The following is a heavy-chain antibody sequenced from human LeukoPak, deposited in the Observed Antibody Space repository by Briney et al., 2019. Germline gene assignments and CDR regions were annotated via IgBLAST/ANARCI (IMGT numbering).Heavy chain of an antibody. J-gene: IGHJ4*02. Sequence: SETLSLTCTVSGGSISSSSHYWGWIRQPPGKGLEGIGSIYYSGSTYYNPSLKSRVTIPVDTSKNQFSLKLSSVTAADTAVYYCARHRGGNSRWYFDYWGQGTLVTVSS. CDR1: GGSISSSSHY. D-gene: IGHD4-23*01. CDR3: ARHRGGNSRWYFDY. V-gene: IGHV4-39*01. CDR2: IYYSGST.